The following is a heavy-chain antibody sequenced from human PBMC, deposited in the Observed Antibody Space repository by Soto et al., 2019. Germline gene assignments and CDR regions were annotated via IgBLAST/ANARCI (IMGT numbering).Heavy chain of an antibody. Sequence: ASVKVSCKASGYTFTSYYMHWVRQAPGQGLEWMGIINPSGGSTSYAQKFQGRVTMTRDTSTSTVYMELSSLRSEDTAVYYCARDRLYYDFWSGYLEEKYYYGMDVWGQGTTVTVSS. CDR3: ARDRLYYDFWSGYLEEKYYYGMDV. CDR2: INPSGGST. CDR1: GYTFTSYY. V-gene: IGHV1-46*01. J-gene: IGHJ6*02. D-gene: IGHD3-3*01.